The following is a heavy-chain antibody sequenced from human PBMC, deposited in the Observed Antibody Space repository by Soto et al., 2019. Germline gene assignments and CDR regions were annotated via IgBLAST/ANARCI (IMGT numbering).Heavy chain of an antibody. D-gene: IGHD3-22*01. Sequence: PVGSLRLSCASSVFTFSKYWIHCVRQCPGEGLVWVSRVNIDGSTTSYADSVKGRFTISRDSAKNTVYLQMNSLRAEDTALYYCARGSIYYYDSCEYWGQGTLVSVSS. CDR1: VFTFSKYW. J-gene: IGHJ4*02. CDR2: VNIDGSTT. CDR3: ARGSIYYYDSCEY. V-gene: IGHV3-74*01.